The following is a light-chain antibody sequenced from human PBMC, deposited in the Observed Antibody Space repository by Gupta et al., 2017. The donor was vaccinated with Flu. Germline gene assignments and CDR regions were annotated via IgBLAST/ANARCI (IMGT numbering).Light chain of an antibody. Sequence: QSVLTQPPSASGAPGPRVTLSCSGSTSNIGNNYAYWYQQFQGTAPKLFIYKNDQRPSGVPDRISGSKSGTSASLAISGLRSEDEADYYCASWDDSLSGWVFGGGTKLTVL. CDR2: KND. CDR3: ASWDDSLSGWV. V-gene: IGLV1-47*01. J-gene: IGLJ3*02. CDR1: TSNIGNNY.